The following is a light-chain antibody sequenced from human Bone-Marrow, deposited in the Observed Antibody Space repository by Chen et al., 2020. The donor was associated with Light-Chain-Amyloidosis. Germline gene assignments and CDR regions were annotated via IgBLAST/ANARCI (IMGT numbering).Light chain of an antibody. V-gene: IGKV3-11*01. CDR2: AAS. CDR1: QRVRSY. J-gene: IGKJ5*01. CDR3: QQGGEWPPMT. Sequence: DIVLTQSPATLSLSPGETATLSCRASQRVRSYLAWYQQKPGQAPRLLIYAASKRATGSPARFSGSGSGTAFTLTISSLEPEDIAGYFCQQGGEWPPMTFGQGTRLEI.